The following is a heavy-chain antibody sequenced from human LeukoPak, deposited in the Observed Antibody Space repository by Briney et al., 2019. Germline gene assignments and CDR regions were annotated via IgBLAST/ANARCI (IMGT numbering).Heavy chain of an antibody. V-gene: IGHV1-2*02. D-gene: IGHD1-26*01. CDR3: ASSGSSIQFDP. Sequence: ASVKVSCKASGYTFTDYYFHWVRQAPGQGLEWMGWINPISGGTVYAQNFQGRVTMTRDTSISIVYMELSSLRSDDTAVYYCASSGSSIQFDPWGQGTLVTVSS. J-gene: IGHJ5*02. CDR1: GYTFTDYY. CDR2: INPISGGT.